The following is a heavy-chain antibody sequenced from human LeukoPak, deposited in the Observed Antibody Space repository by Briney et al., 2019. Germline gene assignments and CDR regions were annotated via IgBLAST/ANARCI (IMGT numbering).Heavy chain of an antibody. CDR2: ISFDGTNK. V-gene: IGHV3-30*04. J-gene: IGHJ4*02. CDR1: GVTLSNYA. D-gene: IGHD4-17*01. CDR3: ATDYGDYEPIDY. Sequence: GGSLSLSCTASGVTLSNYAMHWVRRPPGRGLEWVAVISFDGTNKYYGDSVEGRFSVSRDNSKNILYLQMNSLRPDDTAIYYCATDYGDYEPIDYWGQGTLVTVSS.